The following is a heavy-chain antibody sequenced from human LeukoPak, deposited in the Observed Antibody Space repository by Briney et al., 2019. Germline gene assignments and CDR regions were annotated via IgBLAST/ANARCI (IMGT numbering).Heavy chain of an antibody. J-gene: IGHJ1*01. V-gene: IGHV1-69*13. CDR2: IIPIFGTA. CDR3: ARGGITMIVVGEYFQH. D-gene: IGHD3-22*01. Sequence: PQASVKVSCKASGYTFTSYYMHWVRQAPGQGLEWMGGIIPIFGTANYAQKFQGRVTITADESTSTAFMELSSLGSEDTAVYYCARGGITMIVVGEYFQHWGQGTLVTVSS. CDR1: GYTFTSYY.